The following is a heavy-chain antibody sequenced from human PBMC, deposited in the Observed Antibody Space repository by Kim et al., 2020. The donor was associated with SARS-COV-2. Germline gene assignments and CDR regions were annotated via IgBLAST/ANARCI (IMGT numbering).Heavy chain of an antibody. CDR2: INPSRGGT. CDR1: GYTLTGYS. D-gene: IGHD6-19*01. J-gene: IGHJ4*02. CDR3: AKDNSGSIDY. V-gene: IGHV1-2*06. Sequence: ASVKVSCKTSGYTLTGYSMHWVRQAPGQGLEWMGRINPSRGGTNYGQSLQGRVTISWDTSINTAYMELSSLTSDDTAVYYCAKDNSGSIDYWGQGTLVTVSS.